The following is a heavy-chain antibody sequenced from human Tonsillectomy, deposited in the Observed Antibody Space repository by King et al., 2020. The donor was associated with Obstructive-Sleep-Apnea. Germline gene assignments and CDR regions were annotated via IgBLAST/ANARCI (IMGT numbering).Heavy chain of an antibody. J-gene: IGHJ4*02. V-gene: IGHV4-31*03. CDR2: IYYSGST. CDR1: GGSISSGGYY. Sequence: QLQESGPGLVKPSQTLSLTCTVSGGSISSGGYYWSWIRQHPGKGLEWIGYIYYSGSTYYNPSLKSRVTISVDTSKNQFSLKLSSVTAADTAVYYCAREKPYYDIWTGYRGVGFDYWGQGTLVTVSS. CDR3: AREKPYYDIWTGYRGVGFDY. D-gene: IGHD3-9*01.